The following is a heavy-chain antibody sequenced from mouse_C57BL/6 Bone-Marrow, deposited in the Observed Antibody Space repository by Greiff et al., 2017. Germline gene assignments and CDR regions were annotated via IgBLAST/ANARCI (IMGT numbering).Heavy chain of an antibody. V-gene: IGHV1-53*01. Sequence: QVHVKQPGTELVKPGASVKLSCKASGYTFTSYWMHWVKQRPGQGLEWIGNINPSNGGPNYNEKFKSKATLTVDKSSSTAYMQLSSLTSEDSAVYYCARSAYYDYAMDYWGQGTSVTVSS. CDR3: ARSAYYDYAMDY. CDR2: INPSNGGP. D-gene: IGHD2-10*01. J-gene: IGHJ4*01. CDR1: GYTFTSYW.